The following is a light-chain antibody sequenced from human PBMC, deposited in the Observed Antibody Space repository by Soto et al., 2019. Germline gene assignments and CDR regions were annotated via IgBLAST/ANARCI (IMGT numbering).Light chain of an antibody. J-gene: IGLJ1*01. CDR2: DVS. V-gene: IGLV2-11*01. CDR3: CSYAGSDTYV. CDR1: SSDVGGYNY. Sequence: QSVLTQPRSVSGSPGQSVTISCTGTSSDVGGYNYVSWYQQHPGKAPKLMIYDVSKRPSGVPDRFSGSKSGNTASLTISGLQAEDEADSYCCSYAGSDTYVFGTGTKVTVL.